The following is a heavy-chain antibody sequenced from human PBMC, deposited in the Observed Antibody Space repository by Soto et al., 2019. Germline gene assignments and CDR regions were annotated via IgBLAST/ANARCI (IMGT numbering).Heavy chain of an antibody. CDR2: ISSSSSYI. J-gene: IGHJ6*02. D-gene: IGHD3-10*01. CDR3: AGDRRYYYGPGGGDYYYYGMDV. Sequence: EVQLVESGGGLVKPGGSLRLSCAASGFTFSSYSMNWVRQAPGKGLEWVSSISSSSSYIYYADSVKGRFTISRDNAKNHLYLQMNSLRAEDTAVYSWAGDRRYYYGPGGGDYYYYGMDVWGQGTTVTVSS. CDR1: GFTFSSYS. V-gene: IGHV3-21*01.